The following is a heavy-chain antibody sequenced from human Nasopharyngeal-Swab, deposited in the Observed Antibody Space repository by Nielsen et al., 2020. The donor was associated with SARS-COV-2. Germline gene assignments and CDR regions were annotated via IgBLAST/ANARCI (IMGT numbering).Heavy chain of an antibody. CDR3: AREGGGYCTNGVCYPSNDAFDI. D-gene: IGHD2-8*01. CDR2: IYYSGGT. Sequence: WIRQPPGKGLEWIGYIYYSGGTYYNPSLKSRVTISVDTSKNQFSLKLSPVTAADTAVYYCAREGGGYCTNGVCYPSNDAFDIWGQGTMITVSS. J-gene: IGHJ3*02. V-gene: IGHV4-31*02.